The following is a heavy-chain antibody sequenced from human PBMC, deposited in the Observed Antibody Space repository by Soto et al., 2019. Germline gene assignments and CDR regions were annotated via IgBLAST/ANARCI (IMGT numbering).Heavy chain of an antibody. CDR2: IYPGDSDT. J-gene: IGHJ4*02. Sequence: GESLKISCKASGYNFSRYWIGWVRQMPGKGLEWMGIIYPGDSDTRYSPSFQGQVTISADKSISTAYLQWSSLKASDTAMYYCARMDTAMASDYWGQGTLVTVSS. CDR1: GYNFSRYW. CDR3: ARMDTAMASDY. D-gene: IGHD5-18*01. V-gene: IGHV5-51*01.